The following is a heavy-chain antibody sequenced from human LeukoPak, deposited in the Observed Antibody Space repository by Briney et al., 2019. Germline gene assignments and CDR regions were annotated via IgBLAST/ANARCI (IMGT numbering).Heavy chain of an antibody. CDR3: ARGGWLDPY. CDR1: GGSFSGYY. Sequence: SETLSLTCAVYGGSFSGYYWSWIRQPPGKGLEWIGEINHSGSTNYNPSLKSRVTISVDTSKNQFSLKLSSVTAADTAVYYCARGGWLDPYWGQGTLVTVSS. V-gene: IGHV4-34*01. CDR2: INHSGST. J-gene: IGHJ4*02. D-gene: IGHD6-19*01.